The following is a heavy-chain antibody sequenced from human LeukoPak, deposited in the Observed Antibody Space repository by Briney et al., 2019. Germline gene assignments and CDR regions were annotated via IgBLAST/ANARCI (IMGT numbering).Heavy chain of an antibody. CDR2: TYYRSQWCN. CDR3: ARVTVTTLEN. Sequence: SQTLSLTCAISGDSVSSNTAAWTWLRQSPSRGLEWLGRTYYRSQWCNDYAVSVKSRITINPDTSKNQFSLQLNSVTPEDTAVYYCARVTVTTLENWGQGTLVTVSS. V-gene: IGHV6-1*01. D-gene: IGHD4-17*01. CDR1: GDSVSSNTAA. J-gene: IGHJ4*02.